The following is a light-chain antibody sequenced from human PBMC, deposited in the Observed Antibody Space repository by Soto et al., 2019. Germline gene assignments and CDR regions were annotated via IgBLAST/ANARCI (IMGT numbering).Light chain of an antibody. CDR2: RAS. V-gene: IGKV1-5*03. CDR3: KQYNSYAWT. CDR1: QSISSC. Sequence: DIQMTQSPSTLSASVGDRVTITCRASQSISSCLAWYQQKPGKAHKILIYRASSLESGVQSRFSGSGSGTEFTLTIRSLQPDDFATYYCKQYNSYAWTFGQGTKVDI. J-gene: IGKJ1*01.